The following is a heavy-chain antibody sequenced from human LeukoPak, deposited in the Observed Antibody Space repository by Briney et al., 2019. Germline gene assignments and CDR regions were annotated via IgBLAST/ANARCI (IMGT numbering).Heavy chain of an antibody. CDR3: AKVPRNYDSSGPPGY. D-gene: IGHD3-22*01. V-gene: IGHV3-74*01. J-gene: IGHJ4*02. CDR2: INSDGSDT. Sequence: GGSLRLSCAASGFTFSSYWMHWVRQAPGKGLVWVSRINSDGSDTSYADSVKGRFTISRDNSKNTLYLQMNSLRAEDTAVYYCAKVPRNYDSSGPPGYWGQGTLVTVSS. CDR1: GFTFSSYW.